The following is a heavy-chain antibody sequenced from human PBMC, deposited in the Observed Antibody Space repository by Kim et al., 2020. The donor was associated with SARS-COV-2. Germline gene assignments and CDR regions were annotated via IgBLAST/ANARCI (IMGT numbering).Heavy chain of an antibody. D-gene: IGHD3-3*01. CDR1: GFTFSSYA. J-gene: IGHJ6*02. V-gene: IGHV3-23*01. CDR2: ISGSGGST. CDR3: AKFRGVTIFGAPVQDYGMDV. Sequence: GGSLRLSCAASGFTFSSYAMSWVRQAPGKGLEWVSAISGSGGSTYYADSVKGRFTISRDNSKNTLYLQMNSLRAEDMAVYYCAKFRGVTIFGAPVQDYGMDVWGQGTTVTVSS.